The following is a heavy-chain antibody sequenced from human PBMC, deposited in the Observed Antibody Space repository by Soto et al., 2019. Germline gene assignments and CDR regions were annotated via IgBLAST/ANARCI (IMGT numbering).Heavy chain of an antibody. CDR1: GFTFSSYA. J-gene: IGHJ4*02. Sequence: GGSLRLSCAASGFTFSSYAMSWVRQAPGKGLEWVSAISGSGGSTYYADSVKGRFTISRDNSKNTLYLQMNSLRAEDTAVYYCAAPHCSGGSCYFDYWGQGTLVTVSS. CDR3: AAPHCSGGSCYFDY. V-gene: IGHV3-23*01. CDR2: ISGSGGST. D-gene: IGHD2-15*01.